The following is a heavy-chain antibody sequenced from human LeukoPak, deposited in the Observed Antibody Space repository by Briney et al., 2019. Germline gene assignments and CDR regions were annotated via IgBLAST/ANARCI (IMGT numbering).Heavy chain of an antibody. CDR2: ISGSGDNT. CDR1: AFIFSGHW. V-gene: IGHV3-23*01. Sequence: GGSLRLSCEGSAFIFSGHWMNWVRQAPGKGLEWVSVISGSGDNTYYADSVKGRLTISRDNSKNTLYLQMNSLRGEDTAVYYCAKHKENYGDSCLDDYWGQGTLVTVSS. D-gene: IGHD4-17*01. J-gene: IGHJ4*02. CDR3: AKHKENYGDSCLDDY.